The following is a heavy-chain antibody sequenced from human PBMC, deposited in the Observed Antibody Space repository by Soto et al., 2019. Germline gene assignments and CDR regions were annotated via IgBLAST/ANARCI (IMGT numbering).Heavy chain of an antibody. CDR3: ARDVSCSGGSCYGSDIDY. CDR2: INPSGGST. J-gene: IGHJ4*02. V-gene: IGHV1-46*03. D-gene: IGHD2-15*01. CDR1: GGTFSSYT. Sequence: ASVKVSFKASGGTFSSYTISWVRQAPGQGLEWMGIINPSGGSTSYAQKFQGRVTMTRDTSTSTVYMELSSLRSEDTAVYYCARDVSCSGGSCYGSDIDYWGQGTLVTVSS.